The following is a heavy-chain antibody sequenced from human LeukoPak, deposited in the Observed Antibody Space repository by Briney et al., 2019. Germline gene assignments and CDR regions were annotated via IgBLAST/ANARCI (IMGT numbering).Heavy chain of an antibody. CDR2: ISSSGSTI. V-gene: IGHV3-11*04. Sequence: GGSLRLSCAASGFTFSDYYMSWIRQAPGKGLEWVSYISSSGSTIYYADSVKGRFTISRDNAKNSLYLQMNSLRAEDTAVYYCAGYQPLTSFDYWGQGTLVTVSS. D-gene: IGHD2-2*01. J-gene: IGHJ4*02. CDR3: AGYQPLTSFDY. CDR1: GFTFSDYY.